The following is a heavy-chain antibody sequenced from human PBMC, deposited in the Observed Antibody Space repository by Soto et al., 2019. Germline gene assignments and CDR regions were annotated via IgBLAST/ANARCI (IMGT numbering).Heavy chain of an antibody. J-gene: IGHJ4*02. CDR2: IYYSGST. CDR3: ARHSSNWYLFDY. Sequence: SETLSLTCTVSGGSISSYYWSWIRQPPGKGLEWIGYIYYSGSTNYNPSLKSRVTISVDTSKNQFSLKLSSVTAADTAVYYCARHSSNWYLFDYWGQGTLVTVSS. CDR1: GGSISSYY. D-gene: IGHD6-13*01. V-gene: IGHV4-59*08.